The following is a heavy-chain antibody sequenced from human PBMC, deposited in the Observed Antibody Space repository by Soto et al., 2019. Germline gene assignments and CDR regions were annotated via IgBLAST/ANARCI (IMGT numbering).Heavy chain of an antibody. CDR1: GGSISSYY. V-gene: IGHV4-59*08. D-gene: IGHD1-26*01. CDR2: IYYSGST. J-gene: IGHJ4*02. Sequence: QVQLQESGPGLVKPSETLSLTCTVSGGSISSYYWSWIRQPPGKGLEWIGYIYYSGSTNYNPSLKSRVTISVDTSKNQFSLKLSSVIAADTAVYYCARRYGGNLDYWSQGTLVTVSS. CDR3: ARRYGGNLDY.